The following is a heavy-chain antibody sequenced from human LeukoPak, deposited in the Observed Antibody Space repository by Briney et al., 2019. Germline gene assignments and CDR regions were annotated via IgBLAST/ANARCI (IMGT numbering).Heavy chain of an antibody. J-gene: IGHJ4*02. CDR2: VIPASGGT. CDR3: ARESPDSFYFDY. CDR1: GYRFTTYY. V-gene: IGHV1-46*01. Sequence: GASVKVSCKASGYRFTTYYIHWVRQAPGQGPEWMGIVIPASGGTDYGHKFQCRVTMTRDTSTNTVYMELSSLRFEDTAIYYCARESPDSFYFDYWGQGTLVTVSS. D-gene: IGHD1-14*01.